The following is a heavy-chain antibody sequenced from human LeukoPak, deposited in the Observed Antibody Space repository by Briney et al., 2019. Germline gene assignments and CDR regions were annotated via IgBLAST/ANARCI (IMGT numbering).Heavy chain of an antibody. J-gene: IGHJ4*02. D-gene: IGHD5-18*01. CDR2: ISGSGGST. CDR3: AKRVGYSYGRDDY. CDR1: GFTFSSYA. V-gene: IGHV3-23*01. Sequence: SGRSLRLSCAASGFTFSSYAMHWVRQAPGKGLEWVSAISGSGGSTYYADSVKGRFTISRDNSKNTLYLQMNSLRAEDTAVYYCAKRVGYSYGRDDYWGQGTLVTVSS.